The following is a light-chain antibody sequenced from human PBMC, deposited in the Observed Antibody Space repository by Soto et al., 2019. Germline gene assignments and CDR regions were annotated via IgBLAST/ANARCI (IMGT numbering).Light chain of an antibody. CDR3: QQLNSYPLT. J-gene: IGKJ4*01. CDR1: QDISSY. CDR2: AAS. Sequence: IQLTQSPSSLSASVGDRVTITCRASQDISSYVAWYQQKPGKAPELLIYAASTLQSGVPSRFRGSGSGTHFTLTISSLQNEDFATYDCQQLNSYPLTFGGGTKVEIK. V-gene: IGKV1-9*01.